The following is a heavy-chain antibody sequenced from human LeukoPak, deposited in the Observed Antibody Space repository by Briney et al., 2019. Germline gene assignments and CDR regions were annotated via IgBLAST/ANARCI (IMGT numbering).Heavy chain of an antibody. Sequence: ASVKVSCKASGGTFSSYAITWVRQAPGQGLEWMGGIIPVFGTANYAQRFQGRVTITTDESTSTAFMELSSLRSEDTAVYYCATNPRGYSYGNNYFNYMDVWGKGTTVTVSS. CDR1: GGTFSSYA. J-gene: IGHJ6*03. V-gene: IGHV1-69*05. CDR3: ATNPRGYSYGNNYFNYMDV. CDR2: IIPVFGTA. D-gene: IGHD5-18*01.